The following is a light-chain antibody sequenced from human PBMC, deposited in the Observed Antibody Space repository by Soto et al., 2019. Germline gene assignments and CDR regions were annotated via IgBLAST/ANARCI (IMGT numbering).Light chain of an antibody. J-gene: IGKJ1*01. Sequence: DIGMSQSPSTLSASVGDRVTITCRASQSISMWLAWYQQKPGKAPKFLIYDASTLESGVPSRFSGSASGTEFTLTITSLQPDDFATYYCQQYDTYPWTFGLGTNVDIK. V-gene: IGKV1-5*01. CDR1: QSISMW. CDR3: QQYDTYPWT. CDR2: DAS.